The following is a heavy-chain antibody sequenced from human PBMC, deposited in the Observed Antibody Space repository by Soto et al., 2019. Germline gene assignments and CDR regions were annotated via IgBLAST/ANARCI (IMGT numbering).Heavy chain of an antibody. CDR2: ITSSGSTI. D-gene: IGHD4-17*01. J-gene: IGHJ6*02. CDR1: GFTFSDYY. Sequence: QVQLVESGGGLVKPGGSLRLSCAASGFTFSDYYMSWIRQAPGKGLEWVSYITSSGSTIYYADSVKGRFTISRDNAKNSLYLQMNSLRAEDTAVYYSAFPTVPTSGYYYYGMDVWGQGTTVTVSS. CDR3: AFPTVPTSGYYYYGMDV. V-gene: IGHV3-11*01.